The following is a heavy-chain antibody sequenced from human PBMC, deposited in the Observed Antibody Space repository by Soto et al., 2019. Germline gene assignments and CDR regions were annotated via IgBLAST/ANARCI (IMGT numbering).Heavy chain of an antibody. J-gene: IGHJ4*02. CDR3: ASPYYYGSGSYYNGLDN. D-gene: IGHD3-10*01. CDR2: IYYSGST. CDR1: GGSISGYY. Sequence: SETLSLTCTVSGGSISGYYWGWIRRPPGRGLEWIGNIYYSGSTYYNPSLKSRVTISIDTSKNQFSLKLSSVTAADTAVYYCASPYYYGSGSYYNGLDNWGQGTLVTSPQ. V-gene: IGHV4-39*01.